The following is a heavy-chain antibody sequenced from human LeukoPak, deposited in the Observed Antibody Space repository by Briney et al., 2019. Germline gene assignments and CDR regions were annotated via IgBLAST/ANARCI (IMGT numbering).Heavy chain of an antibody. CDR2: ISGSGGST. Sequence: GGSLRLSCAASEFTFSSYAMSWVRQAPGKGLEWVSAISGSGGSTYYADSVKGRFTISRDNSKNALYLQMNSLRAEDTAVYYCATWGAADLDYWGQGTLVTVSS. D-gene: IGHD6-13*01. J-gene: IGHJ4*02. V-gene: IGHV3-23*01. CDR1: EFTFSSYA. CDR3: ATWGAADLDY.